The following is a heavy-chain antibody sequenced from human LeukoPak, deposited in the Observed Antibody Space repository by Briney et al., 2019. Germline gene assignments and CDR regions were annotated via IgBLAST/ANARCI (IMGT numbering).Heavy chain of an antibody. CDR3: ASTVNYYGSGSYYKN. CDR2: IYYSGST. CDR1: GGSITSYY. J-gene: IGHJ4*02. D-gene: IGHD3-10*01. V-gene: IGHV4-59*01. Sequence: PSETLSLTCTVSGGSITSYYWSWIRQPPGKGLEWIGNIYYSGSTNYNPSLKSRVTISIDTSKNQFSLKLSSVTAADTAVYYCASTVNYYGSGSYYKNWGQGTLVTVSS.